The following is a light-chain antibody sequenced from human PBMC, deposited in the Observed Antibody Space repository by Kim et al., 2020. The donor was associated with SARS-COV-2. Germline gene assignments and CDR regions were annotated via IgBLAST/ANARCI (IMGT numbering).Light chain of an antibody. V-gene: IGKV3-20*01. CDR2: GAS. J-gene: IGKJ1*01. CDR1: QSIRSSN. Sequence: SPGEKATISCSASQSIRSSNLAWYQQKPGQSPRLLIYGASTRAPVIPERFSGSGSGTDFTLTISRLEPEDYAVYYCQQYESSPPTFGQGTKVDI. CDR3: QQYESSPPT.